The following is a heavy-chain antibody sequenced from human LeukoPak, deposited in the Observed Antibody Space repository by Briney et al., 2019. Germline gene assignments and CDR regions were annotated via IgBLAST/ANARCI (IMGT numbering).Heavy chain of an antibody. CDR1: GYTFTSYD. Sequence: ASVKVSCKASGYTFTSYDINWVRQATGQGLEWMGWMNPNSGNTGYAQKFQGRVTMTRNTSISTAYMELSSLRSEDTAVYYCASVLWFGELLSPYLDYWGQGTLVTVSS. CDR3: ASVLWFGELLSPYLDY. V-gene: IGHV1-8*01. D-gene: IGHD3-10*01. CDR2: MNPNSGNT. J-gene: IGHJ4*02.